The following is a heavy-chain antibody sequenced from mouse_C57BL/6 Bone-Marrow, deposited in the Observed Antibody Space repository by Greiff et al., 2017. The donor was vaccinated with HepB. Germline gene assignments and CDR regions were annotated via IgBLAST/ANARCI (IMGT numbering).Heavy chain of an antibody. V-gene: IGHV5-2*01. CDR3: ARKTSGYDYDGRDY. Sequence: DVKLQESGGGLVQPGESLKLSCESNEYEFPSHDMSWVRKTPEKRLELVAAINSDGGSTYYPDTMERRFIISRDNTKKTLYLQMSSLRSEDTALYYCARKTSGYDYDGRDYWGQGTTLTVSS. CDR1: EYEFPSHD. D-gene: IGHD2-4*01. J-gene: IGHJ2*01. CDR2: INSDGGST.